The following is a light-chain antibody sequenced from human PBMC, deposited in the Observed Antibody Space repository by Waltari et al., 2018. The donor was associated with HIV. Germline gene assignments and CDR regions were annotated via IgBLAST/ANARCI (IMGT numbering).Light chain of an antibody. CDR2: SNT. J-gene: IGLJ3*02. CDR1: SSNIGSNT. CDR3: AAWDDSLNGWV. Sequence: QSVLTQPPSASGTPGQRVTISCSGSSSNIGSNTVNWYQQLSGTAPKLLIYSNTRRPSGVPYRFAGSKSGTSASLAISGLQSEDEADYYCAAWDDSLNGWVFGGGTKLTVL. V-gene: IGLV1-44*01.